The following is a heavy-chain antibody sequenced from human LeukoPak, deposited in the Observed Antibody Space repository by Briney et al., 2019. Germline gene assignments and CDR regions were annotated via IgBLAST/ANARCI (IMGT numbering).Heavy chain of an antibody. CDR2: INNSGST. V-gene: IGHV4-59*08. Sequence: PSETLSLTCTVSGGSISDYYWSWIRQPPGKGLEWIGHINNSGSTSYNSSLKSRVTISVHTSKNQFSLKLDSVTVADTAMYYCARSNAHLSTSWYGNWFDPWGQGTLVTVSS. J-gene: IGHJ5*02. CDR3: ARSNAHLSTSWYGNWFDP. CDR1: GGSISDYY. D-gene: IGHD2-2*01.